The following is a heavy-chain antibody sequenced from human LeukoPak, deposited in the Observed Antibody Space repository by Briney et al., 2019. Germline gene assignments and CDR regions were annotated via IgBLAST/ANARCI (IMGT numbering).Heavy chain of an antibody. CDR3: LPTKVDFQH. Sequence: ASVKVSCKASGYTFTAHYMHWVRQAPGQGLEWVGWIKIISGGTNYAQKLQGRVTISRDTSISTIYLELDRLTSDDTAVYYCLPTKVDFQHWGRGTLVTVSS. CDR2: IKIISGGT. CDR1: GYTFTAHY. V-gene: IGHV1-2*02. J-gene: IGHJ1*01. D-gene: IGHD5-12*01.